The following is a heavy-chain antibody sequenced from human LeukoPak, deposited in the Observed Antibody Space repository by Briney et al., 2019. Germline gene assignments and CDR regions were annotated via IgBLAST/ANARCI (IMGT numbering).Heavy chain of an antibody. V-gene: IGHV4-59*01. CDR2: IYYSGST. Sequence: SETLSLTCTVSGGSISSYYWSWIRQPPGKGLEWIGYIYYSGSTNYNPSLKSRVTISVDTSKNQFSLKLSSVTAADTAVYYCLRGFDSWGQGTLVTVSS. J-gene: IGHJ4*02. D-gene: IGHD3-10*01. CDR1: GGSISSYY. CDR3: LRGFDS.